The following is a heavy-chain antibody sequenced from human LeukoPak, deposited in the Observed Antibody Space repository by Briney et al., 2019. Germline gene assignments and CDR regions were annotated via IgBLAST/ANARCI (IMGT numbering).Heavy chain of an antibody. CDR3: AREGPATYHFDF. V-gene: IGHV1-46*01. CDR2: INPGGGST. J-gene: IGHJ4*02. Sequence: ASVKVSCRSSGYTFTNYYIHWVRQAPGQGREWLGIINPGGGSTTYAQKFRVRVTMTSDTSTSTVFMELSSLRSEDTAIYYCAREGPATYHFDFWGQGTLVTVSS. CDR1: GYTFTNYY. D-gene: IGHD2-2*01.